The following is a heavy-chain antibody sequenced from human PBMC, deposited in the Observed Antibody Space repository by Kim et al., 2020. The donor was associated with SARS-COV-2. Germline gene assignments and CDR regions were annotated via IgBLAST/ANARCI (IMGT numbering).Heavy chain of an antibody. D-gene: IGHD6-6*01. V-gene: IGHV3-43*01. CDR3: AKDFEYSSSSAAFDI. J-gene: IGHJ3*02. Sequence: DSVKGRFTISRDNSKNSLYLQMNSLRTEDTALYYCAKDFEYSSSSAAFDIWGQGTMVTVSS.